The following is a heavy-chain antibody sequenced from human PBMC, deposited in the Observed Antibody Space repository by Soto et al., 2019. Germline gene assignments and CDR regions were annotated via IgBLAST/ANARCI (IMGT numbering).Heavy chain of an antibody. V-gene: IGHV1-2*04. J-gene: IGHJ6*02. CDR3: ARDLSSSSGYYYYYGMDV. CDR2: INPNSGGT. CDR1: GYTFTGYY. Sequence: QVQLVQSGAEVKKPGASVKVSCKASGYTFTGYYMHRVRQAPGQGLEWMGWINPNSGGTNYAQKFQGWVTMTRDTSISTAYMELSRLRSDDTAVYYCARDLSSSSGYYYYYGMDVWGQGTTVTVSS. D-gene: IGHD6-6*01.